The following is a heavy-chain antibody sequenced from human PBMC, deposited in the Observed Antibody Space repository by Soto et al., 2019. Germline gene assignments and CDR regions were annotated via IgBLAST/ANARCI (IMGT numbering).Heavy chain of an antibody. CDR3: AKDHPVVVIAILSYGMDV. V-gene: IGHV3-23*01. CDR1: GFTFSSYA. Sequence: GGSLRLSCAASGFTFSSYAMSWVRQAPGKGLEWVSAISGSGGSTYYADSVKGRFTISRDNSKNTLYLQMNSLRAEDTAVYYCAKDHPVVVIAILSYGMDVWGQGTTVTVSS. J-gene: IGHJ6*02. D-gene: IGHD2-21*01. CDR2: ISGSGGST.